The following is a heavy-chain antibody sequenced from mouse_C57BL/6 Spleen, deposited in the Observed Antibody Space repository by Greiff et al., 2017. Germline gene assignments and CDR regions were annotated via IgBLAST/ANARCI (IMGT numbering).Heavy chain of an antibody. V-gene: IGHV5-6*02. J-gene: IGHJ4*01. Sequence: EVKLQESGGDLVKPGGSLKLSCAASGFTFSSYGMSWVRQTPDKRLEWVATISSGGSYTYYPDSVKGRFTISRDNAKNTLYLQMSSLKSEDTAMYYCARRGDYSNYRYAMDYWGQGTSVTVSS. CDR2: ISSGGSYT. CDR3: ARRGDYSNYRYAMDY. CDR1: GFTFSSYG. D-gene: IGHD2-5*01.